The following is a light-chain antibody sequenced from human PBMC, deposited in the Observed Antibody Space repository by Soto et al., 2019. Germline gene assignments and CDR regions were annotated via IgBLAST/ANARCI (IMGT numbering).Light chain of an antibody. V-gene: IGKV1-33*01. Sequence: DIPMTQSPSSLSASVGDRVTITCQASQGISDSLNWFQQKPGKAPKVLIYDASTLEAGVPPRFSGSGSGTEFTFTISSLQAEDFATYYCQQYDTLPATFGGGTKVDIK. CDR1: QGISDS. CDR3: QQYDTLPAT. J-gene: IGKJ4*01. CDR2: DAS.